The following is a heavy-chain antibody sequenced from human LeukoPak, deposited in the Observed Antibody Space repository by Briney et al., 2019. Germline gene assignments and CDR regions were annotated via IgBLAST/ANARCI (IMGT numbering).Heavy chain of an antibody. CDR3: ARDKKSGESSEIDY. D-gene: IGHD3-10*01. J-gene: IGHJ4*02. Sequence: TGGSLRLSCAASGFTFSDYYMSWIRQAPGKGLEWVSYISSSGSTIYYADSVKGRFTVSRDNAKNTLNLQMNSLRAEDTAVYYCARDKKSGESSEIDYWGQGTLVTVSS. V-gene: IGHV3-11*04. CDR2: ISSSGSTI. CDR1: GFTFSDYY.